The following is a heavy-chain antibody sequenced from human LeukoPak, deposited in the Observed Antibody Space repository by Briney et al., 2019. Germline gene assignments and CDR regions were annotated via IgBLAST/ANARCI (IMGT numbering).Heavy chain of an antibody. J-gene: IGHJ4*02. V-gene: IGHV4-38-2*02. Sequence: SETLSLTCTVSGYSISSGYCWGWIRQPPGKGLEWIGSIYHSGSTYYNPSLKSRVTISVDTSKNQFSLKLSSVTAADTAVYYCARAGYDILTGYPFDYWGQGTLVTVSS. CDR3: ARAGYDILTGYPFDY. CDR1: GYSISSGYC. D-gene: IGHD3-9*01. CDR2: IYHSGST.